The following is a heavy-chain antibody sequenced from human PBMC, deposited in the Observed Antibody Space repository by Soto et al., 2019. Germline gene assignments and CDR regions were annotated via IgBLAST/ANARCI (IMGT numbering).Heavy chain of an antibody. V-gene: IGHV3-23*01. CDR1: GFTFSSYA. Sequence: EVQLLESGGGLVQPGGSLRLSCAASGFTFSSYAMSWVRQAPGRGLEWVSDISGSGGTTYYTDSVKGRFTISRDNSKNTLYLQMNSLRAEDTAVYYCAKVIFTFGGVIGPFDYWGQGTLVTVSS. CDR3: AKVIFTFGGVIGPFDY. CDR2: ISGSGGTT. J-gene: IGHJ4*02. D-gene: IGHD3-16*02.